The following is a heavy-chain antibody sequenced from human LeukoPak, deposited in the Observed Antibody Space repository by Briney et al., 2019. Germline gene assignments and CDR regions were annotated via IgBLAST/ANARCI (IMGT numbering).Heavy chain of an antibody. D-gene: IGHD4-17*01. V-gene: IGHV1-8*01. J-gene: IGHJ4*02. Sequence: ASVKVSCKTSGYRFTSYDMHWVRQTTGHGLEWMGRMNSHSGSSGYAQKFQCRLTLPKNTSISTAYLELTSLTSDDTGVYYCARDDYGDPYYFDYWGQGTLVTVSS. CDR3: ARDDYGDPYYFDY. CDR2: MNSHSGSS. CDR1: GYRFTSYD.